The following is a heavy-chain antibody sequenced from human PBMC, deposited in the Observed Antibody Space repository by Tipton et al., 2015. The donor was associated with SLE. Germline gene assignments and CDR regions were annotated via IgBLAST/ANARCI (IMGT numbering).Heavy chain of an antibody. J-gene: IGHJ6*02. V-gene: IGHV4-38-2*02. CDR2: IYHSGST. Sequence: TLSLTCTVSGYSIYNGFYWGWVRQPPGKGLEWIGDIYHSGSTKYNPSLESRVTISVDTSKNQFSLRLSSVTAADTAVYYCARGMVTWRGAILGVDVWGQGTTVNVSS. D-gene: IGHD2-21*02. CDR3: ARGMVTWRGAILGVDV. CDR1: GYSIYNGFY.